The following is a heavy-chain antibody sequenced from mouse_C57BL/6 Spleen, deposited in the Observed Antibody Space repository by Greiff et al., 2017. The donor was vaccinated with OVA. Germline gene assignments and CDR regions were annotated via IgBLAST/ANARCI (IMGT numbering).Heavy chain of an antibody. CDR2: ISDGGSYT. Sequence: EVQRVESGGGLVKPGGSLKLSCAASGFTFSSYAMSWVRQTPEKRLEWVATISDGGSYTYYPDNVKGRFTISRDNAKNNLYLQMSHLKSEDTAMYYCAREPTVVAPNYFDYWGQGTTLTVSS. D-gene: IGHD1-1*01. J-gene: IGHJ2*01. CDR3: AREPTVVAPNYFDY. V-gene: IGHV5-4*01. CDR1: GFTFSSYA.